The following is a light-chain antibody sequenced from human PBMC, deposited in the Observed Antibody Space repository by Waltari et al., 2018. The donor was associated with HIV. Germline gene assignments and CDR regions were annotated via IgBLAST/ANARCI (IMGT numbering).Light chain of an antibody. Sequence: QSVLTQPPSASGTPGQRVTIPCSGSSPNIGSNYVYWYQQLPGTAPKLLIYMNNQRPSGVPDRFSGSKSGTSASLAISGLRSEDEADYYCAAWDASLSAWVFGGGTRLTVL. V-gene: IGLV1-47*01. J-gene: IGLJ3*02. CDR2: MNN. CDR1: SPNIGSNY. CDR3: AAWDASLSAWV.